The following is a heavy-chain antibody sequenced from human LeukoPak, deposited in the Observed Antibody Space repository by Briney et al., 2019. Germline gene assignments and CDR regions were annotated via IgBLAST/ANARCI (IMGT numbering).Heavy chain of an antibody. D-gene: IGHD3-3*01. J-gene: IGHJ6*02. CDR2: IYYSGST. CDR3: ARGRYDFWSGYRPDYGMDV. V-gene: IGHV4-59*01. Sequence: ASETLSLTCTVSGGSISSYYWSWIRQPPGKGLEWIGYIYYSGSTNYNPSLKSRVTISVDTSKNQFSLKLSSVTAADTAVYYCARGRYDFWSGYRPDYGMDVWGQGTTVTVSS. CDR1: GGSISSYY.